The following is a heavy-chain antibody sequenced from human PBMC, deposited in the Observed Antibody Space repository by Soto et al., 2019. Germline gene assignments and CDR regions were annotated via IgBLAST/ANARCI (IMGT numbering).Heavy chain of an antibody. D-gene: IGHD3-16*02. Sequence: QVKLVQSGAEVKKPGASVKVSCKASGYTFTSYDINWVRQATGQGLEWMGWMNPNSGNTGYAQKFQGRVTMTRNTSMSTDYMELSSLRSEDTAVYYWARNLDEFGGVIVDYWGQGTLVTV. CDR3: ARNLDEFGGVIVDY. CDR2: MNPNSGNT. J-gene: IGHJ4*02. V-gene: IGHV1-8*01. CDR1: GYTFTSYD.